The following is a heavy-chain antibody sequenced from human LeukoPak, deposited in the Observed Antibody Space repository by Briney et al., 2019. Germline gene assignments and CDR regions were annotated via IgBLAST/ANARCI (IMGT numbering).Heavy chain of an antibody. Sequence: GRSLTLSCAASGFTVSSHYMNWLRQAPGKTLEEFAVIYSGGKTYYADSVRGRFTISRDTSKNPLFLQLNSVRVEDTAVYYCTRDISKGGLVGRLGYSWGRGTLVTVSS. V-gene: IGHV3-53*05. D-gene: IGHD2-21*01. CDR3: TRDISKGGLVGRLGYS. CDR1: GFTVSSHY. J-gene: IGHJ4*02. CDR2: IYSGGKT.